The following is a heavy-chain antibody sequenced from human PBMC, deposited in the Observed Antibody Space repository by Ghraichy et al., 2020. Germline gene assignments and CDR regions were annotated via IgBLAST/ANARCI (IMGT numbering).Heavy chain of an antibody. CDR3: ARDGYCSTTSCHYYNGMDV. V-gene: IGHV4-59*01. D-gene: IGHD2-2*03. CDR2: IYYSGSI. CDR1: GGSISYYY. J-gene: IGHJ6*02. Sequence: SETLSLTCSVSGGSISYYYWSWIRQPPGKGLEWIGNIYYSGSINYNPSLKSRVIISVDTSKNQFSLKLSSVTAADTAVYYCARDGYCSTTSCHYYNGMDVWGQGTTVTVSS.